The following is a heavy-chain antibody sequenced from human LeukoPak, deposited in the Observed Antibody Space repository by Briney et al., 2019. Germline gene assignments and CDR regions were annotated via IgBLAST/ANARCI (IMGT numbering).Heavy chain of an antibody. CDR3: ARDRDYGDYNTQDLFVY. CDR2: ISAYNGNT. J-gene: IGHJ4*02. V-gene: IGHV1-18*01. CDR1: GYTFTNFG. D-gene: IGHD4-17*01. Sequence: GASVKVSCKASGYTFTNFGISWVRQAPGQGLEWMGWISAYNGNTNYAQRLQGRVTMTTDTSTSTAYMELRSLRSDDTAVYYCARDRDYGDYNTQDLFVYWGQGTLDTVSS.